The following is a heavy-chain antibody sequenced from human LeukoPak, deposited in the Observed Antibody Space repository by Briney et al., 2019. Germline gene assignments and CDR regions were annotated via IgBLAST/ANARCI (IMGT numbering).Heavy chain of an antibody. D-gene: IGHD3-3*01. CDR1: GYSFASYW. V-gene: IGHV5-51*01. Sequence: GESLKISCKGSGYSFASYWIGWVRQMPGKGLEWMGIIYPGDSDTRYSPSFQGQVTISADKSISTAYLQWSSLKASDTAMYYCARLQTWDYDFWSGFDYWGQGTLVTVSS. CDR2: IYPGDSDT. J-gene: IGHJ4*02. CDR3: ARLQTWDYDFWSGFDY.